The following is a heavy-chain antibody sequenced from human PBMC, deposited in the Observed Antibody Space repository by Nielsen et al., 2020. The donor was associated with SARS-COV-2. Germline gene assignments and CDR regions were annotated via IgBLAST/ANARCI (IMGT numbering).Heavy chain of an antibody. CDR2: IYSGGSST. D-gene: IGHD6-6*01. J-gene: IGHJ4*02. Sequence: SLNISCAACEFSFSSYVISWVRQPRGKRLGWVSVIYSGGSSTYYADSVKGRFILSKDNSKNTLYLQMNRLRAEATAVYYCAKAGFAARFLDYWGQGTLVTVSS. CDR3: AKAGFAARFLDY. CDR1: EFSFSSYV. V-gene: IGHV3-23*03.